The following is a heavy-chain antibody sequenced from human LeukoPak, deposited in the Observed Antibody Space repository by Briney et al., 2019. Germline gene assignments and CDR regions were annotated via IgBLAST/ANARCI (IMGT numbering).Heavy chain of an antibody. CDR1: GYTFTGYY. Sequence: GASVKVSCKASGYTFTGYYMHWVRQAPGQGLEWMGRINPNSGGTNYARKFQGRVTMTRDTSISTAYMELSRLRSDDTAVYYCATLLAVAATPSTPFDYWGQGTLVTVSS. D-gene: IGHD2-15*01. J-gene: IGHJ4*02. CDR3: ATLLAVAATPSTPFDY. V-gene: IGHV1-2*06. CDR2: INPNSGGT.